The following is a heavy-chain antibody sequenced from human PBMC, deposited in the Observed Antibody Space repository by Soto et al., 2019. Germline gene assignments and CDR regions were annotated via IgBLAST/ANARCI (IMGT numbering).Heavy chain of an antibody. D-gene: IGHD3-22*01. CDR3: ARAQGTRRDSSGYSNDAFDI. J-gene: IGHJ3*02. CDR1: GFTFSSYD. CDR2: IGTAGDT. Sequence: EVQLVESGGGLVQPGGSLRLSCAASGFTFSSYDMHWVRQATGKGLEWVSAIGTAGDTYYPGSVKGRFTISRENAKNSLYLQMNSLRAGDTAVYYCARAQGTRRDSSGYSNDAFDIWGHGTMVTVSS. V-gene: IGHV3-13*01.